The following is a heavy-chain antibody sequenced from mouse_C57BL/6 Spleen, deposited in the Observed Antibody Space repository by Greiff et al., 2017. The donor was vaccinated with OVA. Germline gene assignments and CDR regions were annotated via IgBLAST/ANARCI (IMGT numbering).Heavy chain of an antibody. J-gene: IGHJ4*01. CDR2: INPYNGDI. CDR1: GYSFTGYF. Sequence: EVQLQQSGPELVKPGDSVKLSCKASGYSFTGYFMNWVMQSHGKGLEWIGRINPYNGDILYNQKFKGKATLTVDKSSSTAHMVIRSLTSEDSAVYECARGSPGAMDYWGQGTSVTVSS. CDR3: ARGSPGAMDY. V-gene: IGHV1-20*01.